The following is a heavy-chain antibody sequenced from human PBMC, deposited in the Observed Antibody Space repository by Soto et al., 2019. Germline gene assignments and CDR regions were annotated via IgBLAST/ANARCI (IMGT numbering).Heavy chain of an antibody. J-gene: IGHJ6*02. CDR3: ARGPLLRFLEWLTALRLGGMDV. Sequence: PSETLSLTCAVYGGSFSGYYWSWIRQPPGKGLERIGEINHSGSTNYNPSLKSRVTISVDTSKNQFSLKLSSVTAADTAVYYCARGPLLRFLEWLTALRLGGMDVWGQGTTVTVSS. D-gene: IGHD3-3*01. CDR2: INHSGST. CDR1: GGSFSGYY. V-gene: IGHV4-34*01.